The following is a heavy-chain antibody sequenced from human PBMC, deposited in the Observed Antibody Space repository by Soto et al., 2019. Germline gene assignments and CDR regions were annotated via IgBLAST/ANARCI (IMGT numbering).Heavy chain of an antibody. D-gene: IGHD6-19*01. V-gene: IGHV3-23*01. J-gene: IGHJ6*02. CDR2: ITSGGSST. Sequence: LRLSCAASEFTFSSYAMSWVRQAPGKGLEWVSAITSGGSSTYYADSVKGRFTISRDSSKNTLYLQMNSLRAEDTAIYYCARSIAVAVAYYYGMDVWGPGTTVTVSS. CDR3: ARSIAVAVAYYYGMDV. CDR1: EFTFSSYA.